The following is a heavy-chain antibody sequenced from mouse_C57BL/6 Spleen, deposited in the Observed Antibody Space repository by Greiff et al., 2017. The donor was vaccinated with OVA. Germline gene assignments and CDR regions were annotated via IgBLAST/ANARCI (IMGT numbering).Heavy chain of an antibody. V-gene: IGHV1-69*01. CDR3: ARRGGLMDY. D-gene: IGHD3-3*01. CDR2: IDPSDSYT. J-gene: IGHJ4*01. Sequence: QVQLQQPGAELVMPGASVKLSCKASGYTFTSYWMHWVKQRPGQGLEWIGEIDPSDSYTNYTQKFKGKSPLTVDKSSSTAYMQLSSLTSEDSAVYYCARRGGLMDYWGQGTSVTVSS. CDR1: GYTFTSYW.